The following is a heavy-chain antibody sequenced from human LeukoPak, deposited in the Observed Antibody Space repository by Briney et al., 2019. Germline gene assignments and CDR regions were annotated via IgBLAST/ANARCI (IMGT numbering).Heavy chain of an antibody. CDR3: AREPLRWYYYDSSGYYLDY. Sequence: ASVKVSCKASGYTFTSYDISWVRQAPGQGLEWMGWISAYNGNTNYAQKLQGRVTMTTDTSTSTAYMELRSLRSDDTAVYYCAREPLRWYYYDSSGYYLDYWGQGTLVTVSS. CDR1: GYTFTSYD. J-gene: IGHJ4*02. CDR2: ISAYNGNT. V-gene: IGHV1-18*01. D-gene: IGHD3-22*01.